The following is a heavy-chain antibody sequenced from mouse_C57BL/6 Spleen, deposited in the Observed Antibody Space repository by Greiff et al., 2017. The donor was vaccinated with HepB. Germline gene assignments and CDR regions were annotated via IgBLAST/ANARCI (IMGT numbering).Heavy chain of an antibody. CDR1: GYTFTSYG. J-gene: IGHJ4*01. CDR3: ARYGNPNAMDY. CDR2: IYPRSGNT. V-gene: IGHV1-81*01. D-gene: IGHD1-1*01. Sequence: QVQLKESGAELARPGTSVKLSCKASGYTFTSYGISWVKQRTGQGLEWIGEIYPRSGNTYYNEKFKGKATLTADKSSSTAYMELRSLTSEDSAVYFCARYGNPNAMDYWGQGTSVTVSS.